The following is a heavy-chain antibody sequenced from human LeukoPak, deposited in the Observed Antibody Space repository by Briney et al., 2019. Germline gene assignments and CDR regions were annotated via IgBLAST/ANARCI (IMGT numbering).Heavy chain of an antibody. CDR1: GFTFGDYA. CDR3: TRIPASNYGDYWYYYYYMDV. V-gene: IGHV3-49*04. J-gene: IGHJ6*03. D-gene: IGHD4-17*01. CDR2: IRSKAYGGTT. Sequence: GGSLRLSCTASGFTFGDYAMSWVRQAPGKGLEWVGFIRSKAYGGTTEYAASVKGRFTISRDDSKSIAHLQMNSLKTEDTAVYYCTRIPASNYGDYWYYYYYMDVWGKGTTVTVSS.